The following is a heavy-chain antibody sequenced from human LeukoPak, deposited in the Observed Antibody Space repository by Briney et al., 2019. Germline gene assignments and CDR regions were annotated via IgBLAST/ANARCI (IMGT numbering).Heavy chain of an antibody. CDR2: IYFSGST. J-gene: IGHJ4*02. D-gene: IGHD4-23*01. CDR3: ARDYYGGNPGYYFDH. CDR1: GGSIGSGGYY. Sequence: SQTLSLTCTVSGGSIGSGGYYWSWIRQHPGKGLEWIGCIYFSGSTYYNPSLKSRLTISVDTSQNQFSLQLSSVTAADTAVYYCARDYYGGNPGYYFDHWGQGTLVTVSS. V-gene: IGHV4-31*03.